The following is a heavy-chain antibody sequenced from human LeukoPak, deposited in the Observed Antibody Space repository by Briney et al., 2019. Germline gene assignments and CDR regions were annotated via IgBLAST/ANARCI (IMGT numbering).Heavy chain of an antibody. J-gene: IGHJ4*02. CDR1: GFTFSSYG. Sequence: GGSLRLSCAASGFTFSSYGMHWVRQAPGKGLEWVAVIWYDGSNKYYADSVKGRFTISRDNSKNTLYLQMNSLRAEDTAVHYCAKDEELWDEYYFDYWGQGTLVTVSS. CDR3: AKDEELWDEYYFDY. D-gene: IGHD5-18*01. V-gene: IGHV3-33*06. CDR2: IWYDGSNK.